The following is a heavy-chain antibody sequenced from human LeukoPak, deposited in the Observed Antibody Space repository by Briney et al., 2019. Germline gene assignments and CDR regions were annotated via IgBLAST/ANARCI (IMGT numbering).Heavy chain of an antibody. CDR3: ARGFDYYGIDV. CDR1: GGSISIGGYY. D-gene: IGHD3-10*01. Sequence: SETLSLTCTVSGGSISIGGYYWSWIRQHPGKGLEWIAYMYYSGGTYYNPSLKSRVTISVDTSKNQFSLKLTSVTAADTAVYYCARGFDYYGIDVWGRGTTVTVSS. J-gene: IGHJ6*02. CDR2: MYYSGGT. V-gene: IGHV4-31*03.